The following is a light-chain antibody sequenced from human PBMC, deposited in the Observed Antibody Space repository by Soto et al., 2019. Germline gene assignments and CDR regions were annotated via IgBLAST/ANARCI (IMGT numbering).Light chain of an antibody. CDR2: AAS. J-gene: IGKJ1*01. CDR1: QGIGSW. CDR3: QQSYSRT. Sequence: DIQMTQSPSSLSASVGDRVTITCRASQGIGSWLAWYQQKTGKAPKLLIYAASSLQTGVPSRFSGSGSGTDFTLTISSLQPEDFATYYCQQSYSRTFGQGTKVDI. V-gene: IGKV1-39*01.